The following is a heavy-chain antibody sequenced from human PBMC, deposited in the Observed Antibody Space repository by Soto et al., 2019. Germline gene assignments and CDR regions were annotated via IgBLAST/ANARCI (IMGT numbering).Heavy chain of an antibody. Sequence: ASVKVSCKASGHTFTSYAMHWVRQAPGQRLEWMGWINAGNGNTKYSQKFQGRVTITRDTSASTAYMELSSLRSEDTAVYYCARAGGYCTNGVCHLDYWGQGTLVTVSS. CDR2: INAGNGNT. V-gene: IGHV1-3*01. J-gene: IGHJ4*02. D-gene: IGHD2-8*01. CDR3: ARAGGYCTNGVCHLDY. CDR1: GHTFTSYA.